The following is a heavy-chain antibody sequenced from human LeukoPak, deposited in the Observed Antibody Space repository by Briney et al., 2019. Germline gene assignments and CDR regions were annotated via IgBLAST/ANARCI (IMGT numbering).Heavy chain of an antibody. D-gene: IGHD3-10*02. J-gene: IGHJ4*02. V-gene: IGHV1-69*13. CDR1: GGTFSSYA. Sequence: ASVKVSCKASGGTFSSYAISWVRQAPGQGLEWMGGIIPSFGTANYAQKFQGRVTITADESTSTAYMELSSLRSEDTAVYYCARVNLFGDPRGTYYFDYWDQGTLVTVSS. CDR2: IIPSFGTA. CDR3: ARVNLFGDPRGTYYFDY.